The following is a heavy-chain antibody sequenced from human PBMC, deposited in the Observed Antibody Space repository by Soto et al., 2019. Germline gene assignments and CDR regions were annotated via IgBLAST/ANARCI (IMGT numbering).Heavy chain of an antibody. CDR3: ARDRSLAVSAPGY. V-gene: IGHV3-30-3*01. CDR2: TSPDGLNE. J-gene: IGHJ4*02. CDR1: GFNVNSYT. Sequence: VQLVESGGGVVQPGGSLRLCCAASGFNVNSYTMHWVRQAPGKGLEWVASTSPDGLNEYYADSSKGRFTNFRDISKNTLFVEMNTLRADDSAMYFCARDRSLAVSAPGYWGQGTLVTVSS. D-gene: IGHD6-19*01.